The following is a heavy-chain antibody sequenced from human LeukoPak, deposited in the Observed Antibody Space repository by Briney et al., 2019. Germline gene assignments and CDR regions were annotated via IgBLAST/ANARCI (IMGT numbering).Heavy chain of an antibody. CDR1: GFTFSSYW. V-gene: IGHV3-7*01. J-gene: IGHJ6*03. D-gene: IGHD6-13*01. Sequence: GGSLRLSCAASGFTFSSYWMSWVRQAPGKGLEWVADIKQDGSEKYYVDSVKGRFTISRDNSKNTLYVQMNSLRTEDTAVYYCAKEGFSRGYYYYHYMDVWGKGTTVTVSS. CDR2: IKQDGSEK. CDR3: AKEGFSRGYYYYHYMDV.